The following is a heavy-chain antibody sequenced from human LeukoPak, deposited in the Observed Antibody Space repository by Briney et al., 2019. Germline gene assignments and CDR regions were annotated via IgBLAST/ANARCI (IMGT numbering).Heavy chain of an antibody. Sequence: GGSPRLSCAASGFTVSNNYMTWVRQAPGKGLEWVSLIYSAGGTLYADSVKGRFTISRDNSKNTLYLQMNSLRTEDTAVYYCASGSSLGQVDYWGQGTLVTVSS. CDR1: GFTVSNNY. CDR3: ASGSSLGQVDY. CDR2: IYSAGGT. D-gene: IGHD1-26*01. J-gene: IGHJ4*02. V-gene: IGHV3-66*02.